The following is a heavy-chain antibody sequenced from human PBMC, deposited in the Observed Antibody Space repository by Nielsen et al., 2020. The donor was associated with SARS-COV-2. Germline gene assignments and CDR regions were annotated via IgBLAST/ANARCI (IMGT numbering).Heavy chain of an antibody. CDR3: ARTDILTSRYGMDV. J-gene: IGHJ6*02. D-gene: IGHD3-9*01. CDR2: IYTSGST. V-gene: IGHV4-61*02. CDR1: GGSISSGSYY. Sequence: SETLSLTCTVSGGSISSGSYYWSWIRQPAGKGLEWIGRIYTSGSTNYNPSLKSRVTISVDTSKNQFSLKLSSVTAADTAVYYCARTDILTSRYGMDVWGQGTTVTVSS.